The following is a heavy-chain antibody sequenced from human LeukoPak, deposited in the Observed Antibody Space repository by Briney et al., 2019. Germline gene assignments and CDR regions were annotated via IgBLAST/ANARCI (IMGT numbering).Heavy chain of an antibody. CDR1: GFTFSSYE. Sequence: GGSLRLSCAASGFTFSSYEMNWVRQAPGKGLEWVSSISSSSSYIYYADSVKGRFTISRDNAKNSLYLQMNSLRAEDTAVYYCARSPDILTGENFDYWGQGTLVTVSS. J-gene: IGHJ4*02. CDR3: ARSPDILTGENFDY. V-gene: IGHV3-21*01. CDR2: ISSSSSYI. D-gene: IGHD3-9*01.